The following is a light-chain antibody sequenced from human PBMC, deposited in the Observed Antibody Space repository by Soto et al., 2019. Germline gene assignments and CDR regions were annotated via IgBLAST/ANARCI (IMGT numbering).Light chain of an antibody. CDR3: QKYNSYWWT. CDR2: KAS. V-gene: IGKV1-5*03. Sequence: IQMTQSPSTMAPSVGNRINRTCRASQSISSWLAWYQQKPGKAPKLLIYKASSLESGVPSRFSGSGSGTEFTLTISSLQPDDFATYYCQKYNSYWWTVGNGTKVAIK. J-gene: IGKJ1*01. CDR1: QSISSW.